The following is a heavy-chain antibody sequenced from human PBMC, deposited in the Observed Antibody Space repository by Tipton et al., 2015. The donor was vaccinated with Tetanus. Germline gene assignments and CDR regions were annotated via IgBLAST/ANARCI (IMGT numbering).Heavy chain of an antibody. V-gene: IGHV4-4*07. CDR3: ARVRRGATTDLDY. Sequence: TLSLTCTVSGGSISSNYWGWIRQPAGKGLEWIGRIYTSGNTNYNPSLKSRVTMSLDTSKNQFSLKLSSVTAADTAVYYCARVRRGATTDLDYWGQGTLVTVSS. J-gene: IGHJ4*02. CDR2: IYTSGNT. D-gene: IGHD5-12*01. CDR1: GGSISSNY.